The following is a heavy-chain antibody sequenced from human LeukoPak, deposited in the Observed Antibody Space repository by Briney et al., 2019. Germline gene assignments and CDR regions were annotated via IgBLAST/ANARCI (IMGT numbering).Heavy chain of an antibody. Sequence: ASVKVSCKASGYSFTSYYMHWVRQAPGQGLEWMGLINPSGSSTTYAQKFQGRVTMTRDMFTSTDYMELTSLTSDDTAVYYCARLALQEVGATQTYYLDYWGQGTLVTVSS. CDR3: ARLALQEVGATQTYYLDY. V-gene: IGHV1-46*01. J-gene: IGHJ4*02. CDR2: INPSGSST. CDR1: GYSFTSYY. D-gene: IGHD1-26*01.